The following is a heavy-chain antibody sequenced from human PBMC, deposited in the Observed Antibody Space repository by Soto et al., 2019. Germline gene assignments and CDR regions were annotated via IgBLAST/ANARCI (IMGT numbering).Heavy chain of an antibody. CDR1: GGSISSGGYD. J-gene: IGHJ4*02. V-gene: IGHV4-31*03. Sequence: QVQLQESGPGLVKPSQTLSLTCTVSGGSISSGGYDWSWIRQHPGKGLEWIGYIYYSGSTYYNPSLKSRVTISVDTSKNQFSLKLSSVTAADTAVYYCARGEAAPEGLDYWGQGTLVTVSS. CDR3: ARGEAAPEGLDY. D-gene: IGHD6-13*01. CDR2: IYYSGST.